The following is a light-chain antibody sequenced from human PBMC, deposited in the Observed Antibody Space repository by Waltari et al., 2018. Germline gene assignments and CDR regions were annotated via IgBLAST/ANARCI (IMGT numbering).Light chain of an antibody. CDR2: GAS. CDR3: QHYVRLPVT. J-gene: IGKJ1*01. Sequence: EIVLMQSPGALPLSPGERTTLSCRASQRVGWSLAWYQQKPGRAPRLLIYGASSRATGIPDRFSASGSGTDFSLSISGLEPEDFAVYYCQHYVRLPVTFGRGTKVEIK. CDR1: QRVGWS. V-gene: IGKV3-20*01.